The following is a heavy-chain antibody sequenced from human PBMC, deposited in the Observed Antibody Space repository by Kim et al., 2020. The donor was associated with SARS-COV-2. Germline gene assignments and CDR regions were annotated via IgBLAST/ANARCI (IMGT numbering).Heavy chain of an antibody. J-gene: IGHJ6*02. Sequence: GGSLRLSCAASGFTFSSYSMNWVRQAPGKGLEWVSSISSSSSYIYYADSVKGRFTISRDNAKNSLYLQMNSLRAEDTAVYYCARDGPMTTVTPVYYYGMDVWGQGTTVTVSS. CDR2: ISSSSSYI. CDR1: GFTFSSYS. V-gene: IGHV3-21*01. CDR3: ARDGPMTTVTPVYYYGMDV. D-gene: IGHD4-4*01.